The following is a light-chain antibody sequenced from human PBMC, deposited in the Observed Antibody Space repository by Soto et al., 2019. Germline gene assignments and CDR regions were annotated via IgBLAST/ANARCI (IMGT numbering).Light chain of an antibody. J-gene: IGKJ1*01. CDR3: QQSYSTVWT. Sequence: EIVMTQSPATLSVSPGERATLSCRASQSVSSNLAWYQQKPGQAPRLLIYGASTRATGIPARFSGSGSGTEFTLTISSLQSEDFATYYCQQSYSTVWTFGQGTKVDIK. CDR2: GAS. CDR1: QSVSSN. V-gene: IGKV3-15*01.